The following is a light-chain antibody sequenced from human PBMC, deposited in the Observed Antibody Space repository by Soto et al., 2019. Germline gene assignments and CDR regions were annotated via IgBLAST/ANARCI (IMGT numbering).Light chain of an antibody. J-gene: IGKJ1*01. CDR2: GAS. V-gene: IGKV3-15*01. CDR3: QQYANWPLT. CDR1: QSVTSD. Sequence: EIVMKQSPATVSVSPGERATLSCRASQSVTSDLAWYQHKPGQAPRLLIYGASARATGIPARFGGSGSGTEFTLTISSLQSEDFAIYYCQQYANWPLTFGQRTKVDI.